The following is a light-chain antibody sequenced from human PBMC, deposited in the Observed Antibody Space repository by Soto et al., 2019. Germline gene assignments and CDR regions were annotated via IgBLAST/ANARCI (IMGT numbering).Light chain of an antibody. CDR2: GTS. CDR1: QSVSSN. CDR3: QQYNNWPLT. Sequence: EIVMTQSPATLSVSPGERATLSCRASQSVSSNLAWYRHKPGQPPRLLIFGTSTRATGIPARFSGSGSGTEFTPTISGLQSEDFAVYYCQQYNNWPLTFGGGTKVEIK. J-gene: IGKJ4*01. V-gene: IGKV3-15*01.